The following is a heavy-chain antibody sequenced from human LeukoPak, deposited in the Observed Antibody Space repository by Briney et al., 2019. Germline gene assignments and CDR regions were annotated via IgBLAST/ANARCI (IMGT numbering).Heavy chain of an antibody. Sequence: GASVKVSCKASGYTFTGYYMHWVRQAPGQGLEWMGWINPNSGVTNYAQKSQGRVTMTRDTSISTAYMELSSLRSDDTAVYYCARVGVEGASCYDYWGQGTLVTVSS. V-gene: IGHV1-2*02. CDR1: GYTFTGYY. D-gene: IGHD2-2*01. CDR3: ARVGVEGASCYDY. J-gene: IGHJ4*02. CDR2: INPNSGVT.